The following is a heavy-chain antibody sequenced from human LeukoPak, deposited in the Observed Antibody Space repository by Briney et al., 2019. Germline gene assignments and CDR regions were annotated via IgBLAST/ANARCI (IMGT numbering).Heavy chain of an antibody. D-gene: IGHD1-26*01. V-gene: IGHV4-34*01. CDR3: ARAGKTGDNWFDP. Sequence: SETLSLTCAVYGGSFSGYYWSWIRQPPGKGLEWIGEINHSGSTNYNPSLKSRVTISVDTSKNQFSLKLSSVTAADTAVYYCARAGKTGDNWFDPWGQGTLVTVSS. CDR2: INHSGST. CDR1: GGSFSGYY. J-gene: IGHJ5*02.